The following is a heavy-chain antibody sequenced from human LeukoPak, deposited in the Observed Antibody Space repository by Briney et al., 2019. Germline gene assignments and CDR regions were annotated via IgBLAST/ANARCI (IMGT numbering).Heavy chain of an antibody. Sequence: ASVKVSCKASGYTFTGYYMHWVRQAPGQGLEWMGWINPNSGGTNYAQKFQGWVTMTRDTSISTAYMELSRLRSDNTAVYYCARDLPMVRGPYYYYGMDVWGQGTTVTVSS. CDR3: ARDLPMVRGPYYYYGMDV. D-gene: IGHD3-10*01. V-gene: IGHV1-2*04. CDR1: GYTFTGYY. CDR2: INPNSGGT. J-gene: IGHJ6*02.